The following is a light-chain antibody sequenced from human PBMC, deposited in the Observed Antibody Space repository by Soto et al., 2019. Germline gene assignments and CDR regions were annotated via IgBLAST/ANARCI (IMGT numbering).Light chain of an antibody. Sequence: QSVLTQPASVSGSPGQSITISCTGTSSDVGGYNYVSWYQQYPGKAPKLMIYEVTNRPSGVSSRFSGSKSGNTASLTISGLQAEDEADYYCNSYTSSSTWVFGGGTQLTVL. CDR1: SSDVGGYNY. CDR3: NSYTSSSTWV. J-gene: IGLJ3*02. CDR2: EVT. V-gene: IGLV2-14*01.